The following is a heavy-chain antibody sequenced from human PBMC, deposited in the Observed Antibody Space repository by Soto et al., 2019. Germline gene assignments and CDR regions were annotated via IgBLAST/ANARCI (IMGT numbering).Heavy chain of an antibody. J-gene: IGHJ6*02. V-gene: IGHV3-73*02. CDR3: TSHDTAMASYYFFHGMDV. D-gene: IGHD5-18*01. CDR1: GFTFSGSA. CDR2: IRSKANSYAT. Sequence: EVQLVESGGGLVQPGGSLKLSCAASGFTFSGSAMHWVRQASGKGLEWVGRIRSKANSYATAYAASVKGRFTISRDDSKNTAYLQMNSLKTEDTAVYYCTSHDTAMASYYFFHGMDVWGQGTTVTVSS.